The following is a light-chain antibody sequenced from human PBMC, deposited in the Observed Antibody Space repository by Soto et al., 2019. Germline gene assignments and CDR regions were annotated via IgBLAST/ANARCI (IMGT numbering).Light chain of an antibody. V-gene: IGKV3-20*01. Sequence: LLTQSPGTLSLSPGERATLSCRASQSVSSSYLAWYQQKPGQAPRLLIYGASSRATGIPDRFSGSGSGTDFTLTISRLEPEDFAVYYCQQYGSSPLTFGGGTKVAI. J-gene: IGKJ4*01. CDR3: QQYGSSPLT. CDR2: GAS. CDR1: QSVSSSY.